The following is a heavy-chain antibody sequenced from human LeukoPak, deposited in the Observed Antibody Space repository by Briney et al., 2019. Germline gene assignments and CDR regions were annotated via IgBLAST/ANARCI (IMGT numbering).Heavy chain of an antibody. J-gene: IGHJ5*02. D-gene: IGHD6-13*01. Sequence: SETLSLTCSVSGGTIISYYRSWIRQPPGKGLEWIGYIYYSGSTNYNPSLKSRVTISVDTSKNQFSLKLSSVTAADTAVYYCARDSSSSYRWIDPWRRGTLVTVSS. V-gene: IGHV4-59*01. CDR2: IYYSGST. CDR1: GGTIISYY. CDR3: ARDSSSSYRWIDP.